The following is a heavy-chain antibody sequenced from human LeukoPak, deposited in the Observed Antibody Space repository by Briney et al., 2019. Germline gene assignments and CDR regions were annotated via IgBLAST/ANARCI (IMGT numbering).Heavy chain of an antibody. D-gene: IGHD3-10*01. CDR2: ISAYNGNT. CDR3: ARVSFEWFGECDY. Sequence: ASVKVSCKASGYSFASFGINWVRQAPGQGLEWMGWISAYNGNTNYAQKLQGRVTMTTDTSTSTAYMELRSLRSDDTAVYYCARVSFEWFGECDYWGQGTLVTVSS. J-gene: IGHJ4*02. V-gene: IGHV1-18*01. CDR1: GYSFASFG.